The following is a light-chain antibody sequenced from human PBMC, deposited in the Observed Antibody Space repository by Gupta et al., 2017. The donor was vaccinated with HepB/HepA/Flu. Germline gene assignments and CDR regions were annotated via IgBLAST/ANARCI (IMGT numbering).Light chain of an antibody. CDR3: CSFAGRSTLV. Sequence: QSALTHPASVSGSPGQSITISCTGTSSDVGSYNVVSWYQQHPGKAPKLMRYDVSKRPSGVSNRCSGSKSGNTASLTISGLQSEDEADYDCCSFAGRSTLVFGGGTKLTVL. J-gene: IGLJ2*01. CDR1: SSDVGSYNV. CDR2: DVS. V-gene: IGLV2-23*02.